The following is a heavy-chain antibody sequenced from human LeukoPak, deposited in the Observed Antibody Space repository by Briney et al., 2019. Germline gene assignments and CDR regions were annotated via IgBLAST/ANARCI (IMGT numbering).Heavy chain of an antibody. Sequence: PGGSLRLSCAAPGFTFSSYAMSWVRQAPGKGLEWVSAISGSGGRTYYADSVKGRFTISRDNSKNTLYLQMNSLRAEDTAVYYCTSSSSRGIYYYYYYMDVWGKGTTVTVSS. J-gene: IGHJ6*03. CDR2: ISGSGGRT. CDR3: TSSSSRGIYYYYYYMDV. V-gene: IGHV3-23*01. CDR1: GFTFSSYA. D-gene: IGHD6-6*01.